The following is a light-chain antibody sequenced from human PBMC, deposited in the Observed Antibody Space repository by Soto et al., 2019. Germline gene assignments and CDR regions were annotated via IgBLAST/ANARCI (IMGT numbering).Light chain of an antibody. J-gene: IGKJ2*01. V-gene: IGKV1-5*01. CDR3: QQYNGYSHS. Sequence: DIQMTQSPSTLSASVGDRVTNTCRADQSITRWLAWFQQKPGKAPSLLIYDATNLQPGVPSRFSGSGSGTEFTLTISSLQPDDFATYYCQQYNGYSHSFGQGTRVEIK. CDR2: DAT. CDR1: QSITRW.